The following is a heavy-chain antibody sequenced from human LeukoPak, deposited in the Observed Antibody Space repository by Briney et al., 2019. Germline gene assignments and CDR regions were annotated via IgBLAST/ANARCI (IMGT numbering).Heavy chain of an antibody. CDR2: ISSTSNTI. CDR3: ARGTIFGVVHY. CDR1: GFPFSSYA. Sequence: PGGSLRLSCAASGFPFSSYAMNWVRQAPGKELEWVSYISSTSNTIYYYADSVKGRFSISRDNARNSVSLQMNSLRAEDTAVYYCARGTIFGVVHYWGQGTLVTVSS. J-gene: IGHJ4*02. V-gene: IGHV3-48*01. D-gene: IGHD3-3*01.